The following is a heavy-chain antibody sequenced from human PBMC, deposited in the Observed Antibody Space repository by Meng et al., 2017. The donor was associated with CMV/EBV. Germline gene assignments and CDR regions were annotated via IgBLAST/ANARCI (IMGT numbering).Heavy chain of an antibody. CDR1: GFTVSSNY. Sequence: GESLKISCAASGFTVSSNYMSWVRQAPGKGLEWVSVIYSGGSTYYADSVKGRFTISRDNSKNTLYLQMNSLRAKDTAVYYCARPSEGYYYGMDVWGQGTTVTVSS. D-gene: IGHD2-2*01. CDR3: ARPSEGYYYGMDV. V-gene: IGHV3-53*01. CDR2: IYSGGST. J-gene: IGHJ6*02.